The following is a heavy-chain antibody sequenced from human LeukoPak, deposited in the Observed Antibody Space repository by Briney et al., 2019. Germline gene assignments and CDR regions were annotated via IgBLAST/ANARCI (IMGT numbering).Heavy chain of an antibody. CDR1: GGSISSGGYS. D-gene: IGHD5-24*01. CDR2: IYYSGST. J-gene: IGHJ4*02. V-gene: IGHV4-31*03. CDR3: ARDGYNFFDY. Sequence: PSETLSLTCTVSGGSISSGGYSWSWIRQHRGKGLEWIGYIYYSGSTYYNPSLKSRVTISVDTSKNQFSLKLSSVTAADTAVYYCARDGYNFFDYWGQGTLVTVSS.